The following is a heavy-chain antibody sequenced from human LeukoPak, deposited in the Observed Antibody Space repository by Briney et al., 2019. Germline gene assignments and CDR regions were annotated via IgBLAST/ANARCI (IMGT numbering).Heavy chain of an antibody. CDR1: GVSISVGRYY. V-gene: IGHV4-31*03. CDR2: KYYSGIP. J-gene: IGHJ3*02. CDR3: TPPYCSSLGCLDVFII. D-gene: IGHD2-2*01. Sequence: PSQTLSLTCSVSGVSISVGRYYWPWIRQRPGKGLEWIGYKYYSGIPKYHPSLKSRLTISIDTPKNQSSLHLSSVTAADPAIFYCTPPYCSSLGCLDVFIIWGQGAMVTVSS.